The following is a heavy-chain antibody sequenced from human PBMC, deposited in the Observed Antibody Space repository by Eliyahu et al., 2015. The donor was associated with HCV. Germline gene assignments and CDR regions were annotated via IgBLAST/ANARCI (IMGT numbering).Heavy chain of an antibody. CDR3: ARGAPSDYYGSGSFDF. V-gene: IGHV4-34*01. J-gene: IGHJ4*02. D-gene: IGHD3-10*01. CDR2: IYHSGTT. Sequence: QVQLQQWGARLLKPSETLSLTCAVXGGXFRGYYWSWXRXPPGKGXEWXGEIYHSGTTNYNPSLKSRVTISVDTSKNQFSLKLSSVTAADTAVYYCARGAPSDYYGSGSFDFWGQGTLVTVSS. CDR1: GGXFRGYY.